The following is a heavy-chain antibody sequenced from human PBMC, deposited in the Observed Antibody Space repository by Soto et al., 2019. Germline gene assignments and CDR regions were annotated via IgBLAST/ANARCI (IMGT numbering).Heavy chain of an antibody. Sequence: SQTLSLTCIISGDNVSSNSATWNWIKQSPSRGLEWLGRTYYRSRWYNDYAVSVKSRLTINPDTSKNQFSLQLNSVTPDDTAVYFCARENGAAAQAHYYYGMDVWGQGTTVTVSS. D-gene: IGHD2-2*01. J-gene: IGHJ6*02. CDR3: ARENGAAAQAHYYYGMDV. V-gene: IGHV6-1*01. CDR2: TYYRSRWYN. CDR1: GDNVSSNSAT.